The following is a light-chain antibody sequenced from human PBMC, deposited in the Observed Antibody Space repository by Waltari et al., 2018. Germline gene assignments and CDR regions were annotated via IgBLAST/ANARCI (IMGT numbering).Light chain of an antibody. CDR2: WAS. CDR1: QNLLASSDNQHY. CDR3: HQHHTAPLT. Sequence: DIVMTPSPDSLPVSLGERGTINCKSIQNLLASSDNQHYVAWYQQKTGQSPKLLIYWASTRDSGVPDRFSGSGSGTDFTLTITSLQAEDVAVYYCHQHHTAPLTFGGGTKVGIK. J-gene: IGKJ4*01. V-gene: IGKV4-1*01.